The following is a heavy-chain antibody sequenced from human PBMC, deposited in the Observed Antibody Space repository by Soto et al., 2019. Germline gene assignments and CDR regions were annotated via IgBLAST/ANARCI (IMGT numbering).Heavy chain of an antibody. V-gene: IGHV3-30-3*01. CDR3: ARDLRKLRYFDY. D-gene: IGHD3-9*01. CDR1: GFTFSTYA. Sequence: QVQLVESGGGVVQPGRSLRLSCTASGFTFSTYAFHWVRQAPGKGLEWVAVLSADENNKYYADSVKGRFTISRDNSKSTLYLKMNSLRAEDTAVYYCARDLRKLRYFDYWGQGTLVTVSS. CDR2: LSADENNK. J-gene: IGHJ4*02.